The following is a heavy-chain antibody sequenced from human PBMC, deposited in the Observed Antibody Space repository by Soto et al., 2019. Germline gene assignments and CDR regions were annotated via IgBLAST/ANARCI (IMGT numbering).Heavy chain of an antibody. V-gene: IGHV3-33*01. CDR3: ARGGYQQGGYQLQIAAAGKGAPAY. Sequence: PEGSLRLSCAASGFTFSSYGMHWVRQAPGKGLEWVAVIWYDGSNKYYADSVKGRFTISRDNSKNTLYLQMNSLRAEDTAVYYCARGGYQQGGYQLQIAAAGKGAPAYWGQGTLVTVSS. J-gene: IGHJ4*02. CDR1: GFTFSSYG. CDR2: IWYDGSNK. D-gene: IGHD6-13*01.